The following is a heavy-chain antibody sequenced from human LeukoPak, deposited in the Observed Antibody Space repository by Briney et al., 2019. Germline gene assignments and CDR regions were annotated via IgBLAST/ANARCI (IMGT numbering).Heavy chain of an antibody. CDR3: ARGPYGLGSLPGLDY. D-gene: IGHD3-10*01. J-gene: IGHJ4*02. Sequence: GGSLRLSCAASGFTFDDYAMHWVRQAPGKGLEWVSGISWNSGSIGYADSVKGRFTISRDNSKNTLYLQMNSLRAEDTAVYYCARGPYGLGSLPGLDYWGQGTLVTVSS. CDR2: ISWNSGSI. CDR1: GFTFDDYA. V-gene: IGHV3-9*01.